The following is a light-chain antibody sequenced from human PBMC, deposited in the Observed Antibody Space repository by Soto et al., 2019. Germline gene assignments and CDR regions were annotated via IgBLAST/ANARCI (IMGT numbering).Light chain of an antibody. CDR1: SSNIGAGYD. Sequence: QSVLTQPPSVSGAPGQRVTISCTGSSSNIGAGYDVHWYQQLPGTAPKLLIYGNGNRPSGVPDRFSGSKSGTSASLAITGLQAEDEADYYCQSYDSSLSALYVFGTGTKVTVL. CDR2: GNG. J-gene: IGLJ1*01. V-gene: IGLV1-40*01. CDR3: QSYDSSLSALYV.